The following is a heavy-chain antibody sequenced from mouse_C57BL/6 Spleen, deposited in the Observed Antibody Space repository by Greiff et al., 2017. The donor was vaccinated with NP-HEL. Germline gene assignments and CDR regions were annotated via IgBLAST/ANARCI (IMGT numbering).Heavy chain of an antibody. CDR1: GYTFTSYW. CDR2: INPSNGGT. D-gene: IGHD2-1*01. CDR3: AREGIYYDYAMDY. V-gene: IGHV1-53*01. J-gene: IGHJ4*01. Sequence: QVQLQQPGPELVKPGASVKLSCKASGYTFTSYWMHWVKQRPGQGLEWIGNINPSNGGTNYNEKFKSKATLTVDKSSSTAYMQLSSLTSEDSAVYYCAREGIYYDYAMDYWGQGTSVTVSS.